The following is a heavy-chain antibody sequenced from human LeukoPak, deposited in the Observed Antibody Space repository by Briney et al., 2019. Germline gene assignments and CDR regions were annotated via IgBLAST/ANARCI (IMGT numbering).Heavy chain of an antibody. Sequence: GGSLRLSCAASGFTFSSYAMSWVRQAPGKGLEWVSAISGSGGSTYYADSVKGRFTISRDNSKNTLYLQMNSLRAEDTAVYYCAKDSGEYSYEYYFDYWGQGTLVTVSS. D-gene: IGHD5-18*01. CDR3: AKDSGEYSYEYYFDY. CDR2: ISGSGGST. J-gene: IGHJ4*02. CDR1: GFTFSSYA. V-gene: IGHV3-23*01.